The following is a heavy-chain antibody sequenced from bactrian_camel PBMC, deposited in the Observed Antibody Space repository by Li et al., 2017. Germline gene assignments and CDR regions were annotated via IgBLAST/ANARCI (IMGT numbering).Heavy chain of an antibody. V-gene: IGHV3S53*01. Sequence: HVQLVESGGGSVQAGGSLKLSCVAAGAGYIITDCQMGWYRQAPGKERELVSAILPDGTTMYEDSMKGRFTISRDKDKNTMYLQMTNLKTEDTAVYYCATGGLWVNYDYWGQGTQVTVS. D-gene: IGHD3*01. J-gene: IGHJ4*01. CDR3: ATGGLWVNYDY. CDR2: ILPDGTT. CDR1: GAGYIITD.